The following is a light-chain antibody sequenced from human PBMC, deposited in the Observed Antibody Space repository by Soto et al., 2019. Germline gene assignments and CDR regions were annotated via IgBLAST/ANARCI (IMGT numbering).Light chain of an antibody. J-gene: IGKJ3*01. CDR1: QRVYNL. CDR2: DAS. CDR3: QQTYVTPFT. Sequence: DFHMTQSPPSLSAAVGDRLTITCRTSQRVYNLLNCYHQKAGEDPKLLIYDASTFKSGVPSRFPGSGSGTDFSLTISDLQPEHVGTYCCQQTYVTPFTFCPG. V-gene: IGKV1-39*01.